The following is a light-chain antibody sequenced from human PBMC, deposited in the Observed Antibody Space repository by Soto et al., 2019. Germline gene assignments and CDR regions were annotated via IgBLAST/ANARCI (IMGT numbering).Light chain of an antibody. Sequence: EVVMTQSPATLSVSPGESVTLSCRANQGIGDNLAWYQHKPDQTPRRLIYDPSTRATGVPARFSGRRSGPEFTLTINRLQSEDFAIYYCQPYSNWPLTFGGGTKLEIK. CDR2: DPS. CDR3: QPYSNWPLT. CDR1: QGIGDN. V-gene: IGKV3D-15*01. J-gene: IGKJ4*01.